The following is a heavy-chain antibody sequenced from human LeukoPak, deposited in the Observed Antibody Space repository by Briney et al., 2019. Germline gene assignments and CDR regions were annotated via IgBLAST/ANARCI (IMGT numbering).Heavy chain of an antibody. CDR3: AYLEGWLHHGGLHPRGAFDS. CDR1: GYSFTSYW. D-gene: IGHD5-24*01. V-gene: IGHV5-51*01. J-gene: IGHJ3*02. CDR2: IYPGDSDT. Sequence: GESLKISCKGSGYSFTSYWIGWVRQMPGKGLEWMGIIYPGDSDTRYSPSFQGQVTISADKSISTAYLQWSSLKASDTAMYYCAYLEGWLHHGGLHPRGAFDSWGQGTMVTVSS.